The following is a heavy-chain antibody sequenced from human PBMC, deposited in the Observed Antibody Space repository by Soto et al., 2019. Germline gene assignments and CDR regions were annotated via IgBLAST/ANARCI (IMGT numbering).Heavy chain of an antibody. Sequence: SETLSLICTVSGGSINNYYWSWIRQPPGKGLEWIGNIYYSGSTNYNPSLKSRVTISVDTSKNQFSLKLSSVTAADTAIYYCARQFLSAGSGWYWGPYDAFDIWGQGTMVTVSS. CDR1: GGSINNYY. CDR3: ARQFLSAGSGWYWGPYDAFDI. J-gene: IGHJ3*02. D-gene: IGHD6-19*01. V-gene: IGHV4-59*08. CDR2: IYYSGST.